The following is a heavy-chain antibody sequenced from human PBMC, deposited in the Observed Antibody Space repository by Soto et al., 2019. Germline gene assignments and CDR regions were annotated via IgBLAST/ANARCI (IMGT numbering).Heavy chain of an antibody. CDR1: GGSFSGYY. CDR2: INHSGST. J-gene: IGHJ4*02. D-gene: IGHD3-22*01. Sequence: SETLSLTCAVYGGSFSGYYWSWIRQPPGKGLEWIGEINHSGSTNYNPSLKSRVTISVDTSKNQFSLKLSSVTAADTAVYYCARERRARYYDSSGYHDYWGQGTLVTVSS. V-gene: IGHV4-34*01. CDR3: ARERRARYYDSSGYHDY.